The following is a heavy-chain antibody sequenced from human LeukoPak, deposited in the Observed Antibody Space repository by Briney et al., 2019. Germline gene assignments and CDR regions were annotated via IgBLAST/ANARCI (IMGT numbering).Heavy chain of an antibody. V-gene: IGHV3-74*01. CDR3: ARDSQAVGTDFDY. CDR1: GFTFSSYW. CDR2: INGDGSST. J-gene: IGHJ4*02. Sequence: GGSLRLSCAASGFTFSSYWMHWVRQAPGKGLVWVSRINGDGSSTAYADSVKGRFTISRDNAKNSLYLQMHSLRAEDTAVYYCARDSQAVGTDFDYWGQGTLVTVSS. D-gene: IGHD6-13*01.